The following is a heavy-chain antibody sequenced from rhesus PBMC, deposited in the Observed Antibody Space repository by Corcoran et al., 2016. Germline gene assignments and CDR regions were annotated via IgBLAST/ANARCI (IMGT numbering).Heavy chain of an antibody. CDR1: GGSISSSYYY. Sequence: QVQLQESGPGLVKPSETLSLTCAVSGGSISSSYYYWSWIRQAPGKGLEWIGNISYSGSTSYNPSLKSRVTISRDTSKNQFSLKLSSMTAADTAVYYCARDSLGSWNDGYGLDSWGQGVVVTVSS. CDR3: ARDSLGSWNDGYGLDS. V-gene: IGHV4-122*02. CDR2: ISYSGST. J-gene: IGHJ6*01. D-gene: IGHD1-14*01.